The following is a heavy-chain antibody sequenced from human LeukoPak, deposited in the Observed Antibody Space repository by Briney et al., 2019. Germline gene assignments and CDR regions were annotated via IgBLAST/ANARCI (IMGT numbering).Heavy chain of an antibody. J-gene: IGHJ4*02. CDR1: GGSFSGYY. CDR3: ASYDFWSGYLDY. V-gene: IGHV4-34*01. D-gene: IGHD3-3*01. Sequence: SETLSLTCAVYGGSFSGYYWSWIRQPPGKGLEWIGEINHSGGTNYNPSLKSRVTISVDTSRNQFSLKLSSVTAADTAVYYCASYDFWSGYLDYWGQGTLVTVSS. CDR2: INHSGGT.